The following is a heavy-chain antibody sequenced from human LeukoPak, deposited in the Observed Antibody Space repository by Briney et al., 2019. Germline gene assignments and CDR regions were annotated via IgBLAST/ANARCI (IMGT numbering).Heavy chain of an antibody. J-gene: IGHJ4*02. Sequence: GGTLRLSCGAPGFTFSSYGMSWVRQAPGKGLEWVSGISGSGGGTYYADSVKGRFTISRDNSKNTLYLQMNSLRAEDTAVYYCAKAGSIRFDYWGQGTLVTVSS. D-gene: IGHD1-26*01. CDR2: ISGSGGGT. CDR3: AKAGSIRFDY. V-gene: IGHV3-23*01. CDR1: GFTFSSYG.